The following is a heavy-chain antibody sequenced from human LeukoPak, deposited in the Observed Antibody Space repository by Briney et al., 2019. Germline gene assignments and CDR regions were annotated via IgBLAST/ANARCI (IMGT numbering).Heavy chain of an antibody. CDR3: AELGITMIGGV. CDR1: GFTFDDYG. CDR2: INWNGGST. D-gene: IGHD3-10*02. J-gene: IGHJ6*04. V-gene: IGHV3-20*04. Sequence: RPGGSLRLSCAASGFTFDDYGMSWVRQAPGKGLEWVSGINWNGGSTYYADSVKGRFTISRDNAKNSLYLQMNSLRAEDTAVYYCAELGITMIGGVWGKGTTVTISS.